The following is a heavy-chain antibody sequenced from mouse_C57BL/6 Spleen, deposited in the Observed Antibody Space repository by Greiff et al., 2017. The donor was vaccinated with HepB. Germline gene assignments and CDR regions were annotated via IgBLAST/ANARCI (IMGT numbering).Heavy chain of an antibody. CDR3: ARFDYDGRHFDY. D-gene: IGHD2-4*01. V-gene: IGHV1-64*01. CDR2: IHPNSGST. Sequence: VQLQQPGAELVKPGASVKLSCKASGYTFTSYWMHWVKQRPGQGLEWIGMIHPNSGSTNYNEKFKSKATLTVDKSSSTAYMQLSSLTSEDSAVYYCARFDYDGRHFDYWGQGTTLTVSS. J-gene: IGHJ2*01. CDR1: GYTFTSYW.